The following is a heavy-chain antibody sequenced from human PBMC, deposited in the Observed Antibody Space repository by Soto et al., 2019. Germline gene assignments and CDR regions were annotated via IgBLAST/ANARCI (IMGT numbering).Heavy chain of an antibody. J-gene: IGHJ6*02. CDR3: ARGGCRNGLDV. V-gene: IGHV3-53*01. Sequence: EVQLVESGGGVIQPGGSLRLSCAASGFTVSSNYMSWVRQAPGEGLEWVSVIYSGGSTYYADSMKGRYTISRDNSKNTLYLQMNSRRVEDTAVYYCARGGCRNGLDVWGQGTTVTVSS. CDR2: IYSGGST. CDR1: GFTVSSNY.